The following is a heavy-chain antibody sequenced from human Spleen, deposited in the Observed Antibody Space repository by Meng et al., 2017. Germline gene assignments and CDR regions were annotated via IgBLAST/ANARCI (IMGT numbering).Heavy chain of an antibody. J-gene: IGHJ4*02. CDR2: IYQSGNT. CDR1: GASTSSTNW. Sequence: VHLAESGPGLVKPSGTLSLTCAFPGASTSSTNWCSWVRQSPGKGLEWIGEIYQSGNTNYNPSLESRVTVSFDTSKNQFSLRLSSVTAADTAVYYCAVFLFRGTVITDYWGQGTLVTVSS. D-gene: IGHD3-10*01. CDR3: AVFLFRGTVITDY. V-gene: IGHV4-4*02.